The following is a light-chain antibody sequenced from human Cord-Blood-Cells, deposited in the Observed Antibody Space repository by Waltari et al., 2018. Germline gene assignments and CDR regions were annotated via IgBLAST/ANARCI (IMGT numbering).Light chain of an antibody. J-gene: IGLJ2*01. CDR1: KLGDKY. CDR2: QDS. Sequence: SYELTQPPSVSVSTGQPPSITCSGDKLGDKYPCWYQQKPGQSPVLVIYQDSKRPSGIPERFSGSNSGNTATLTISGTQAMDEADYYCQAWDSSNVVFGGGTKLTVL. CDR3: QAWDSSNVV. V-gene: IGLV3-1*01.